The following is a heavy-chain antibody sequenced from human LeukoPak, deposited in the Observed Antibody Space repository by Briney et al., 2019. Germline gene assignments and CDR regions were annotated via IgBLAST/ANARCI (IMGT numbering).Heavy chain of an antibody. D-gene: IGHD2-2*01. J-gene: IGHJ4*02. CDR2: IYSGGTT. V-gene: IGHV3-66*01. Sequence: GGSLRLSCAASGFTVSDNYMSWVRQAPGKGLEWVSIIYSGGTTYYADSVKGRFTISRDISKNTFYLQMYSLRVEDTAVFYCARALPAASHTSFDYWGQGTLVTVSS. CDR1: GFTVSDNY. CDR3: ARALPAASHTSFDY.